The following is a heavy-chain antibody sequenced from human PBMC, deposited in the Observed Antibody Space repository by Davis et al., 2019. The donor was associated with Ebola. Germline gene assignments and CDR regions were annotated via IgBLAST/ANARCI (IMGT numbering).Heavy chain of an antibody. CDR1: GFTFSSYW. J-gene: IGHJ4*02. Sequence: GGSLRLSCAASGFTFSSYWMSWVRQASGKGLEWVGRIRSKANSYATAYAASVKGRFTISRDDSKNTAYLQMNSLKTEDTAVYYCTSGYSSGWDDYWGQGTLVTVSS. V-gene: IGHV3-73*01. CDR2: IRSKANSYAT. D-gene: IGHD6-19*01. CDR3: TSGYSSGWDDY.